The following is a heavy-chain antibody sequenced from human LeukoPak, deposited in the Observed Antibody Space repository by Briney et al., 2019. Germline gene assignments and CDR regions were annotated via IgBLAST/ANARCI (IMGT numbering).Heavy chain of an antibody. V-gene: IGHV3-48*01. J-gene: IGHJ5*02. CDR3: ARDGWFGDYNWFDP. Sequence: GGSLRLSCAASGFTFSSYAMSWVRQAPGKGLEWVSYISSASNTIYYADSVKGRFTISRDNAKNSLYLQMNSLRAEDTAMYYCARDGWFGDYNWFDPWGQGTLVTVSS. CDR1: GFTFSSYA. CDR2: ISSASNTI. D-gene: IGHD3-10*01.